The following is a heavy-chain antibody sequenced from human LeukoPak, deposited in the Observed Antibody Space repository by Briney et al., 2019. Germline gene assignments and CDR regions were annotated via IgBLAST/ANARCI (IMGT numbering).Heavy chain of an antibody. Sequence: ASVKVSCKASGYTFTSYYMHWVRQAPGQGLEWMGGIIPIFGTANYAQKFQGRVTITADESTSTAYMELSSLRSEDTAVYYCARGVTIFGVANYWYFDLWGRGTLVTVSS. CDR2: IIPIFGTA. CDR3: ARGVTIFGVANYWYFDL. D-gene: IGHD3-3*01. J-gene: IGHJ2*01. CDR1: GYTFTSYY. V-gene: IGHV1-69*13.